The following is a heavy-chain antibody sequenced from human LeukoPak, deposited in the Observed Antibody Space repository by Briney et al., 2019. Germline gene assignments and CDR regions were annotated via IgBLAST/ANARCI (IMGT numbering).Heavy chain of an antibody. Sequence: SETLSLTCTVSGGSISSYYWSWIRQPAGKGLEWIGRIYTSGSTNYNPSLKSRVTMSVDTSKNQFSLKLSSVTAADTAVYYCARVRKLTDYSNYVGHYYYYMDVWGKGTTVTVSS. J-gene: IGHJ6*03. CDR3: ARVRKLTDYSNYVGHYYYYMDV. CDR2: IYTSGST. CDR1: GGSISSYY. V-gene: IGHV4-4*07. D-gene: IGHD4-11*01.